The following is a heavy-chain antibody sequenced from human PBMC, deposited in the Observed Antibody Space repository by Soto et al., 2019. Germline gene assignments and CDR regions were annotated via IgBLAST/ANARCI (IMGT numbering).Heavy chain of an antibody. Sequence: GASVKLSCKASGYTFTGYYLHWVRQAPGQGLEWMGWINPNSGGSNHAQKFQGWVTMTRDTSMSTAYMELSRLRPDDTAVYYCARAEFDSSGFDYWGQGTLVTVSS. V-gene: IGHV1-2*04. CDR2: INPNSGGS. D-gene: IGHD3-22*01. J-gene: IGHJ4*02. CDR3: ARAEFDSSGFDY. CDR1: GYTFTGYY.